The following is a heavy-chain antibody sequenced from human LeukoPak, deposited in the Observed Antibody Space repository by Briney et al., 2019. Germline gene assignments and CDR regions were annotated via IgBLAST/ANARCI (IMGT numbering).Heavy chain of an antibody. Sequence: GGSLRLSCAASGFTFSSYWMSWVRQAPGKGLEWVANIKQDGSEKYYVDSVKGRFTISRDNAKNSLYLQMNSLRAEDTAVYYCARGDGSSSGLYFHYWGQGTLVTVSS. D-gene: IGHD6-6*01. CDR1: GFTFSSYW. V-gene: IGHV3-7*01. CDR3: ARGDGSSSGLYFHY. CDR2: IKQDGSEK. J-gene: IGHJ4*02.